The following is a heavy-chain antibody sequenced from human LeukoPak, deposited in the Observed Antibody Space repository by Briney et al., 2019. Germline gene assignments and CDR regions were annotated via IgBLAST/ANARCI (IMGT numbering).Heavy chain of an antibody. V-gene: IGHV3-33*01. CDR1: GFTFSSYG. D-gene: IGHD3-3*01. CDR2: IWYDGSNK. Sequence: GRSLRLSCAASGFTFSSYGMHWVRQAPGKGLEWVGVIWYDGSNKNYADSVKGRFTISRDNSKNTLYLQMNSLRAEDTAVYYCAREGADYDFWSGYTRYYFDYWGQGILVTVSS. CDR3: AREGADYDFWSGYTRYYFDY. J-gene: IGHJ4*02.